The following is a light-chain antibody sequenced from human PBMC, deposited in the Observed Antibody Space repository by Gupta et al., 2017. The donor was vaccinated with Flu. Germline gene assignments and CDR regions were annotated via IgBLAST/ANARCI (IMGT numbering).Light chain of an antibody. CDR2: AKN. CDR1: RLRNAY. Sequence: ERPRDPAVSVALEQTVRITCQGDRLRNAYASWYQKKPGPAHVLVIYAKNIRPSGIQDRFSFSSSGNNDSSTLTIAQAEDEADDYYYCPANTTTHHWVFGGGTKLTVL. CDR3: YCPANTTTHHWV. V-gene: IGLV3-19*01. J-gene: IGLJ3*02.